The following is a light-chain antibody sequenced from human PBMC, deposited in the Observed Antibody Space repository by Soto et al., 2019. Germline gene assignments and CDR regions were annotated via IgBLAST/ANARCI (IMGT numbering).Light chain of an antibody. J-gene: IGLJ1*01. CDR2: EVS. V-gene: IGLV2-14*03. Sequence: QSALTQPASVSGSPGQSITISCTGTSSDVGGYNYVSWFQQHPGKAPKLKIYEVSNRPSGVSNRFSGSKSGYTASLTISELQAEDEADYYCTSYTSSSTLHVFGTGTKVTAL. CDR3: TSYTSSSTLHV. CDR1: SSDVGGYNY.